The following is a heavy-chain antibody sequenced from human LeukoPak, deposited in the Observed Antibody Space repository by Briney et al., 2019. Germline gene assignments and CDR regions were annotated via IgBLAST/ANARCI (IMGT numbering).Heavy chain of an antibody. V-gene: IGHV1-69*05. CDR1: GGTFSSYA. J-gene: IGHJ4*02. CDR3: ARVPDYSKCYFDY. Sequence: GASVKVSCKASGGTFSSYAISWVRRAPGQGLEWMGGIIPIFGTANYAQKFQGRVTITTDESTSTAYMELSSLRSEDTAVYYCARVPDYSKCYFDYWGQGTLVTVSS. D-gene: IGHD4-11*01. CDR2: IIPIFGTA.